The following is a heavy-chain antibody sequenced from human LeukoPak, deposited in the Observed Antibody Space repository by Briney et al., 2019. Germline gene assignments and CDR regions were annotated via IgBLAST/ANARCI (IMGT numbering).Heavy chain of an antibody. CDR1: IFTFSTYA. CDR2: ISGSGSST. V-gene: IGHV3-23*01. Sequence: GGSLRLSCAASIFTFSTYAMSWVRQAPGKGLEWVSAISGSGSSTYYADSVKGRFTISRGNSKNTLYLQMNSLRAEDTAVYYCATETNGRHYDYWGQGTLLTVSS. CDR3: ATETNGRHYDY. D-gene: IGHD1-14*01. J-gene: IGHJ4*02.